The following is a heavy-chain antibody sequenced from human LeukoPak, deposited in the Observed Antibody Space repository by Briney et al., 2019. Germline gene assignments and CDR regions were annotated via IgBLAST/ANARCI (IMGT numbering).Heavy chain of an antibody. J-gene: IGHJ4*02. V-gene: IGHV4-59*08. Sequence: SETLSLTCTVSGGSISSYYWSWIRQPPGKGLEWIGYIYYSGSTNYNPSLKSRVTISVDTSKNQFSLKLSSVTAADTAVYYCAVAYSGYDAFDYWGQGTLVTVPS. CDR2: IYYSGST. D-gene: IGHD5-12*01. CDR1: GGSISSYY. CDR3: AVAYSGYDAFDY.